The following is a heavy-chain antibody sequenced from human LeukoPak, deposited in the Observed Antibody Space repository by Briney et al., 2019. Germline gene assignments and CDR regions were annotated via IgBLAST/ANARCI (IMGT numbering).Heavy chain of an antibody. CDR3: ARSVPGIAAAGTPIDWFDP. CDR1: GYTFTGYY. D-gene: IGHD6-13*01. Sequence: ASVKVSCKASGYTFTGYYMHWVRQAPGQGLEWMGWINPNSGGTNYAQKFQGRVTMTRDTSISTAYMELSRLRSDDTAVYYCARSVPGIAAAGTPIDWFDPWGQGTLVTVSS. V-gene: IGHV1-2*02. J-gene: IGHJ5*02. CDR2: INPNSGGT.